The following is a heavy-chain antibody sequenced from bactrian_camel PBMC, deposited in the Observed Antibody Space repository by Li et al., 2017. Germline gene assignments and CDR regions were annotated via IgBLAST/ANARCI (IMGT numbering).Heavy chain of an antibody. CDR3: AADRTIIGTIVAGLVPTFGH. V-gene: IGHV3S40*01. D-gene: IGHD6*01. CDR1: GYRVGTSG. Sequence: VQLVESGGGSVQAGGSLKLSCVVSGYRVGTSGMGWFRQAPGKEREGVAGICTDSGRTYYSDSVEGRFTISRDNAKNTVYLQMDSLKPEDTAMYYCAADRTIIGTIVAGLVPTFGHRGQGTQVTVS. J-gene: IGHJ6*01. CDR2: ICTDSGRT.